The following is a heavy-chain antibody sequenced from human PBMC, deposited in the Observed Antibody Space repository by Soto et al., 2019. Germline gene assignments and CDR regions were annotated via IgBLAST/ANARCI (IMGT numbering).Heavy chain of an antibody. D-gene: IGHD5-12*01. Sequence: QVQLVESGGGVVQPGRSLRLSCAASGFTFSSLGMHWVRQAPGKGLEWVAVASYDGSYKYYADSVKGRFTISRDKSKNTLYLQMNSLRAEDTAVYYCAKERSVVATTPDFDYWGQGTLVTVSS. CDR2: ASYDGSYK. CDR1: GFTFSSLG. CDR3: AKERSVVATTPDFDY. J-gene: IGHJ4*02. V-gene: IGHV3-30*18.